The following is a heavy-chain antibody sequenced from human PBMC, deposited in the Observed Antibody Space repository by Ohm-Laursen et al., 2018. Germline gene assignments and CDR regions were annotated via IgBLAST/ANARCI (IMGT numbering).Heavy chain of an antibody. J-gene: IGHJ4*02. D-gene: IGHD4-17*01. CDR2: IYSSGSP. V-gene: IGHV4-4*07. CDR3: ARSYGDYWGYFDY. CDR1: GGSMNNYY. Sequence: SQTLSLTCTVSGGSMNNYYWSWIRQSAGKGLEWIGRIYSSGSPNYNPSLKSRVTMSIDTSKNQFSLKLSSVTAADTAVYYCARSYGDYWGYFDYWGLGTLGTVSS.